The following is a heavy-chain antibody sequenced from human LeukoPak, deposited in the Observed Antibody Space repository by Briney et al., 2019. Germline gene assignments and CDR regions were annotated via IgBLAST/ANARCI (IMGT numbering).Heavy chain of an antibody. D-gene: IGHD3-22*01. CDR3: ARDRYYYDSSGYYLLDY. V-gene: IGHV4-39*02. CDR1: GGSISSSSYY. Sequence: SETLSLTCTVSGGSISSSSYYWGWIRQPPGKGLEWIGSIYYSGSTYYNPSLKSRVTISVDTSKNQFSLKLSSVTAADTAVYYCARDRYYYDSSGYYLLDYWGQGTLVTVSS. J-gene: IGHJ4*02. CDR2: IYYSGST.